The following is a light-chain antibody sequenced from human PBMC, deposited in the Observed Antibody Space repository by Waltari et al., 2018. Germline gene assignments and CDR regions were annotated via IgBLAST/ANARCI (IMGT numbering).Light chain of an antibody. CDR3: AAWDDSLSGLV. CDR2: KNN. V-gene: IGLV1-47*01. J-gene: IGLJ3*02. Sequence: HSVLTPPPSASGTPGQRVTISCSGRSSYTGHNHFSLDQHLPGAAPKLLIFKNNQRPSGVPDRFSDSKSGTSASLAISGLRSEDEADYYCAAWDDSLSGLVFGGGTKLSVL. CDR1: SSYTGHNH.